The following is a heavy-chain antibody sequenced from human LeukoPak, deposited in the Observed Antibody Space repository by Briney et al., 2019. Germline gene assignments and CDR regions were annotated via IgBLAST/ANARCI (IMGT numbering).Heavy chain of an antibody. J-gene: IGHJ6*03. CDR3: AREGIAAAQNYYYYMDV. Sequence: SQTLSLTCAISGDSVSSNSAAWNWIRQSPSRGLEWLGRTYYRSKWYNDYAVSVKSRITINPDTSKNQFSLKLSSVTAADTAVYYCAREGIAAAQNYYYYMDVWGKGTTVTVSS. V-gene: IGHV6-1*01. D-gene: IGHD6-13*01. CDR1: GDSVSSNSAA. CDR2: TYYRSKWYN.